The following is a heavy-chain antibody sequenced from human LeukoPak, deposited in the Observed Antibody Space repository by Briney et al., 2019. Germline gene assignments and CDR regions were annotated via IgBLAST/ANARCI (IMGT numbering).Heavy chain of an antibody. CDR2: INHSGST. D-gene: IGHD2-21*02. Sequence: PSETLSLTCAVYGGSFSGYYWSWIRQPPGKGLEWIGEINHSGSTNYNPSLKSRVTISVDTSKNQFSLKLSSVTAADTAVYYCARESYAHIVVVTAIPRWHSDLWGRGTLVAVSS. CDR1: GGSFSGYY. CDR3: ARESYAHIVVVTAIPRWHSDL. J-gene: IGHJ2*01. V-gene: IGHV4-34*01.